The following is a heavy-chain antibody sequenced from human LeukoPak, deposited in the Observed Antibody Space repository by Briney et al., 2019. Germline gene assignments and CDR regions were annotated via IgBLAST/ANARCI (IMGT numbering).Heavy chain of an antibody. CDR1: GGSFSGYY. V-gene: IGHV4-34*01. Sequence: SETLSLTCAVYGGSFSGYYWSWIRQPPGKGLEWIGEINHSGSTNYNPSLKSRVTISVDTSKNQFSLKLSSVTAADTAVYYCARMVSWWPLYYFDYWGQGTLVTVSS. CDR2: INHSGST. CDR3: ARMVSWWPLYYFDY. D-gene: IGHD2-15*01. J-gene: IGHJ4*02.